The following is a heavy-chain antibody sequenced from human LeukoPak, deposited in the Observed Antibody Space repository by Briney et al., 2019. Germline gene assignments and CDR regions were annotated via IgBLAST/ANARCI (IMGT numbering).Heavy chain of an antibody. CDR2: XIXIFGTA. D-gene: IGHD3-16*01. CDR3: TTRSCGAGACSSSFYYYYGLHF. Sequence: ASVKVSCKASGDSISKFAVSWVRQAPGQGLQWMGGXIXIFGTADYAQKFQGRVTITADEATSTTYMELSSLKSEDTAIYYCTTRSCGAGACSSSFYYYYGLHFWGQGTTVSVSS. J-gene: IGHJ6*02. CDR1: GDSISKFA. V-gene: IGHV1-69*13.